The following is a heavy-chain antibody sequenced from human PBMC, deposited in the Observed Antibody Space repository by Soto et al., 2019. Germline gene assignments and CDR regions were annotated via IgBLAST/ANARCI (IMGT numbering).Heavy chain of an antibody. CDR3: AKEPIGVENVY. CDR2: ISGSGGST. CDR1: GFTFSSYA. J-gene: IGHJ4*02. D-gene: IGHD3-22*01. Sequence: EVQLLESGGGLVQRGGCLRLSCAASGFTFSSYAMRWVRQAPGKGLEWVSAISGSGGSTYYSGSVKGRFTISRDNSKNTLYLQMNSLRAEDTPVYYCAKEPIGVENVYCGQGTLVTVSS. V-gene: IGHV3-23*01.